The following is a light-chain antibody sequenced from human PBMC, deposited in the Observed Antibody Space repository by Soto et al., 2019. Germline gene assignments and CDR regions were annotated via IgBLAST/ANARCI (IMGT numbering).Light chain of an antibody. CDR1: QSVSSY. V-gene: IGKV3-11*01. Sequence: RASQSVSSYLAWYQQRPGQAPRLLIYDASNRATGIPARFSGSGSGIHVEDAIRSLSAVALAVHNRYSDLYGQCSFGGGTKVDIK. J-gene: IGKJ4*01. CDR3: YSDLYGQCS. CDR2: DAS.